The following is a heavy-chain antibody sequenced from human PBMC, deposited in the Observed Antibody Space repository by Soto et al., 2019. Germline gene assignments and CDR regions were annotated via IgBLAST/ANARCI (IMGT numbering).Heavy chain of an antibody. CDR2: IYYSGST. Sequence: SETLSLTCSVSGGSISSSSYFWGWIRQPPGKGLEWIGSIYYSGSTYYNPSLKSRVTVSVDTSKNQFSLKLSSVTAADTAVYYCARVGDYYGSGSYYNDVGDYYYYGMDVWGQRTTVTVSS. CDR1: GGSISSSSYF. D-gene: IGHD3-10*01. V-gene: IGHV4-39*01. J-gene: IGHJ6*02. CDR3: ARVGDYYGSGSYYNDVGDYYYYGMDV.